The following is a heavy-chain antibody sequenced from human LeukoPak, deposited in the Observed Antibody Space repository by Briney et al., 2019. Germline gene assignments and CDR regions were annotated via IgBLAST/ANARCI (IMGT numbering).Heavy chain of an antibody. J-gene: IGHJ4*02. CDR3: ARVLAESGYYHLADY. CDR2: IYYSGST. V-gene: IGHV4-59*01. Sequence: SETLSLTRTVSGGSISGYYWSWIRQPPGKGLEWIGYIYYSGSTNYNPSLKSRVTISVDTSKNQFSLKLSSVTAADTAVYYCARVLAESGYYHLADYWGQGTLVTVSS. D-gene: IGHD3-22*01. CDR1: GGSISGYY.